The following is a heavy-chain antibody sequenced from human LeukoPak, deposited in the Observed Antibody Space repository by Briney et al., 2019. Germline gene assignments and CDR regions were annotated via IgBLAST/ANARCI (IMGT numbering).Heavy chain of an antibody. Sequence: GGSLRLSCAASGFTFTSHWMHWVRQAPGKGLVWVSRIDNDGSDTTYADSVRGRFTISRDNAMNTLYLQMDSLRAEDTAVYYCVRDRPHNWFDPWGQGTLVTVSS. CDR2: IDNDGSDT. J-gene: IGHJ5*02. V-gene: IGHV3-74*01. CDR3: VRDRPHNWFDP. D-gene: IGHD6-6*01. CDR1: GFTFTSHW.